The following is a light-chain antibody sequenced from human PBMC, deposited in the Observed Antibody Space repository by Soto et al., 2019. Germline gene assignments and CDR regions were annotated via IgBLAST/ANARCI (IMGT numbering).Light chain of an antibody. CDR1: QTITTY. J-gene: IGKJ1*01. CDR3: QQTYSALWT. CDR2: AAS. V-gene: IGKV1-39*01. Sequence: DIQMTQSPSSLSASVGDRVTISCRASQTITTYLNWYQQKQGKAPKLLIYAASSLHSGVPSRFSGSGSGTDFTLTISSLQPEDFAAYYCQQTYSALWTFGQGTKLEIQ.